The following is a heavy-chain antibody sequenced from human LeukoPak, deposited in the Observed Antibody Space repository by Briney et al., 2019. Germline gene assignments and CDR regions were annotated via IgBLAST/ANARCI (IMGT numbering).Heavy chain of an antibody. Sequence: GGSLRLSCVGSGFSFRDAWLSWVRQAPGKGLEWVGRIKSNHNGATTDYVAPVKDRFTISRDDSKNTLYLQMNSLKIEDTAMYYCAWDDKSVFDYWGQGTLVTVPS. J-gene: IGHJ4*02. V-gene: IGHV3-15*01. CDR2: IKSNHNGATT. CDR3: AWDDKSVFDY. CDR1: GFSFRDAW. D-gene: IGHD3-22*01.